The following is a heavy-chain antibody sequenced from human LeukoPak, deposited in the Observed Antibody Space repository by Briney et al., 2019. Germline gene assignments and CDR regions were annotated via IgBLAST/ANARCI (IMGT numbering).Heavy chain of an antibody. CDR3: VMSPFPFTSGWYPDYYFDY. V-gene: IGHV6-1*01. D-gene: IGHD6-13*01. CDR2: TYYRSKWYN. J-gene: IGHJ4*02. Sequence: SQTLSLTCAISGDSVSSNSAAWNWIRQSPSRGLEWLGRTYYRSKWYNNYALSVRGRMTINADTSKNQFSLQLNSVTPEDTAVYYCVMSPFPFTSGWYPDYYFDYWGQGTLVTVSS. CDR1: GDSVSSNSAA.